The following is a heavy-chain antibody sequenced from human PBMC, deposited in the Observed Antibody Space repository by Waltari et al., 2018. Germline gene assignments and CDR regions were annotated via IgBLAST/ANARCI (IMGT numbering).Heavy chain of an antibody. J-gene: IGHJ6*02. V-gene: IGHV3-9*01. CDR2: ISWVSGDI. D-gene: IGHD3-16*01. Sequence: EVQLVESGGGLVQPARSVRLSCLAAGSTFANYAMTWVRQAPGKGLEWVSGISWVSGDIGYADSVKGRFTISRDNAKTSLYLQMNSLTIEDTALYFCAKDMGGGFYYDYGMDVWGQGTTITVSS. CDR3: AKDMGGGFYYDYGMDV. CDR1: GSTFANYA.